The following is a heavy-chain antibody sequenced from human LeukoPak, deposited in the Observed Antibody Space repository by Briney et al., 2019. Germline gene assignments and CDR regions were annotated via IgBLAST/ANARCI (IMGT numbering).Heavy chain of an antibody. Sequence: AASVKVSCKASGYTFTSYDINWVRQAPGQGLEWMGWMNPNSGNTGYAQKFQGRVTMTRNTSISTAYMELSSLRSEDTAVYYCARGGYYDSSGQGHVHFDYWGQGTLVTVSS. D-gene: IGHD3-22*01. CDR1: GYTFTSYD. J-gene: IGHJ4*02. V-gene: IGHV1-8*01. CDR2: MNPNSGNT. CDR3: ARGGYYDSSGQGHVHFDY.